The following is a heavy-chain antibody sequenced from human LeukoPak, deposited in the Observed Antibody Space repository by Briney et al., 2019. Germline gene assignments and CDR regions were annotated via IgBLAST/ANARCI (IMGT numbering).Heavy chain of an antibody. J-gene: IGHJ3*01. CDR1: GASVRSHF. CDR2: ISNRGST. CDR3: AKDVSGTYYAFDV. V-gene: IGHV4-59*02. Sequence: PTETLSLTCGISGASVRSHFWSWIRQTPGMGLEWIGYISNRGSTAYNPSLRSRVTISVDAPKNEVSLNVRSVSPAGTAVYYCAKDVSGTYYAFDVWGQGRTV. D-gene: IGHD3-22*01.